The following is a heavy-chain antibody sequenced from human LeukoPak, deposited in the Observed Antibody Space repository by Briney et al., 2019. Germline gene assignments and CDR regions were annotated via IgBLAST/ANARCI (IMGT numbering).Heavy chain of an antibody. CDR2: ISYDGSNK. Sequence: PGGSLRLSCAASGFTFSTYAMHWVRQAPGKGLEWVALISYDGSNKNQADSVRGQFIISRDNSKNTLYLQMNGLRTEDTAVYYCAKPAGYCSGGSCALFDYWGQGTLVTVSS. J-gene: IGHJ4*02. CDR1: GFTFSTYA. D-gene: IGHD2-15*01. CDR3: AKPAGYCSGGSCALFDY. V-gene: IGHV3-30*18.